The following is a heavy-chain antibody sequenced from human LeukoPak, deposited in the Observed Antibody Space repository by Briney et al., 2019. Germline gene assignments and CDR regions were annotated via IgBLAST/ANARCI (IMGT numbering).Heavy chain of an antibody. J-gene: IGHJ5*02. CDR2: IYYSGST. V-gene: IGHV4-30-4*01. CDR1: GGSISSGDYY. Sequence: SQTLSLTCTVSGGSISSGDYYWSWIRQPPGKGLEWIGYIYYSGSTYYNPSLKSRVTISVDTSKNQLSLKLSSVTAADTAVYYCARVGALWWFDPWGQGTLVTVSS. D-gene: IGHD3-10*01. CDR3: ARVGALWWFDP.